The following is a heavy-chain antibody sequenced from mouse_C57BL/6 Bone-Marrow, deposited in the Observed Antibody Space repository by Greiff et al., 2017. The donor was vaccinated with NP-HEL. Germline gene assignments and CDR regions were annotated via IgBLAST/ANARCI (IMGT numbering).Heavy chain of an antibody. V-gene: IGHV1-19*01. Sequence: DVQLQESGPVLVKPGASVKMSCKASGYTFTDYYMNWVKQSHGTSLEWIGVINPYNGGTSYNQKFKGKATLTVDKSSSTAYMELNSLTSEDSAVYYCARWDYGSSYEDYWGQGTTLTVSS. D-gene: IGHD1-1*01. CDR1: GYTFTDYY. J-gene: IGHJ2*01. CDR2: INPYNGGT. CDR3: ARWDYGSSYEDY.